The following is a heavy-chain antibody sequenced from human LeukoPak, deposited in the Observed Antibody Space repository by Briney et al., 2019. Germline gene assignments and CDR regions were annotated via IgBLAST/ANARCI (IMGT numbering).Heavy chain of an antibody. J-gene: IGHJ4*02. Sequence: GGSLRLSCAASGFTFSSYAMNWVRQAPGKGLEWVSVISGSGGSTYYADSVKGRFTISRDNSKNTLYLQMNSLRAEDTAVYYCAKAPLHYYDSSGYLGYWGQGTLVTVSS. CDR3: AKAPLHYYDSSGYLGY. CDR1: GFTFSSYA. D-gene: IGHD3-22*01. CDR2: ISGSGGST. V-gene: IGHV3-23*01.